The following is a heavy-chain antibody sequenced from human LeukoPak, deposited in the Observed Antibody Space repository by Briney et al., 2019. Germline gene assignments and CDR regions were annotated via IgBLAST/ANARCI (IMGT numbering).Heavy chain of an antibody. CDR1: GGTFSSYA. Sequence: ASVTVSCNASGGTFSSYAISWVRQAPGQGLEWMGGIIPIFGTANYAQKFQGRVTITADESTSTAYMELSSLRSEDTAVYYCARGRTHIVATSALGYWGQGTLVTVSS. V-gene: IGHV1-69*13. J-gene: IGHJ4*02. D-gene: IGHD5-12*01. CDR3: ARGRTHIVATSALGY. CDR2: IIPIFGTA.